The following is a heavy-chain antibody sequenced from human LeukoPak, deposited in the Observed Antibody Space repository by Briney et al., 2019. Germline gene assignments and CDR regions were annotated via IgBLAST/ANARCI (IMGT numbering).Heavy chain of an antibody. CDR1: GGSISSNNW. V-gene: IGHV4-4*02. Sequence: PSETLSLTCAVSGGSISSNNWWGWVRQPPGKGLEWIGEIYHSGSPNYNPSLKSRVTISVDKSRNHFSLNLSSVTAADTAVYYCARVNINNWHSCDYWGQGTLVTVSS. D-gene: IGHD1-1*01. CDR2: IYHSGSP. CDR3: ARVNINNWHSCDY. J-gene: IGHJ4*02.